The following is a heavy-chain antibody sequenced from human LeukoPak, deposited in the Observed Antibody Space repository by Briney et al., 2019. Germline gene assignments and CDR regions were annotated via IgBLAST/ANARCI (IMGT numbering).Heavy chain of an antibody. V-gene: IGHV4-59*08. CDR3: ARGTVFYYDSSGSFDY. CDR2: IYYSGST. CDR1: GGSISSYY. J-gene: IGHJ4*02. D-gene: IGHD3-22*01. Sequence: PSETLSLTCTVSGGSISSYYWSWIRQPPGKGLEWIGYIYYSGSTNYNPSLKSRVTISVDTSKNQISLKLSSVTAADTAVYYCARGTVFYYDSSGSFDYWGQGTLVTVSS.